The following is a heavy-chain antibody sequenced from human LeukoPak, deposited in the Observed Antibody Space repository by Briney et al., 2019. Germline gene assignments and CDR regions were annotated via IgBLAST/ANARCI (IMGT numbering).Heavy chain of an antibody. CDR3: SGYNWFDP. CDR2: ITSDGTYT. CDR1: GFTFSKYS. Sequence: GGSLRLSCAASGFTFSKYSMNWIRQAPGKGLEWVSSITSDGTYTYYADSVKGRFTISRDNAENSLYLQMSSLRAEDTAVYYCSGYNWFDPWGQGTLVTVSS. V-gene: IGHV3-21*01. J-gene: IGHJ5*02.